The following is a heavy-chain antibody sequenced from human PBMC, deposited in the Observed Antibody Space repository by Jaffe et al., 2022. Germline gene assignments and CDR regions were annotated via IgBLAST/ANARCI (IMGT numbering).Heavy chain of an antibody. V-gene: IGHV3-23*01. CDR1: GFTFSSYA. J-gene: IGHJ3*02. CDR2: ISGSGGST. D-gene: IGHD4-17*01. Sequence: EVQLLESGGGLVQPGGSLRLSCAASGFTFSSYAMSWVRQAPGKGLEWVSAISGSGGSTYYADSVKGRFTISRDNSKNTLYLQMNSLRAEDTAVYYCAKDHYGDPTSDDAFDIWGQGTMVTVSS. CDR3: AKDHYGDPTSDDAFDI.